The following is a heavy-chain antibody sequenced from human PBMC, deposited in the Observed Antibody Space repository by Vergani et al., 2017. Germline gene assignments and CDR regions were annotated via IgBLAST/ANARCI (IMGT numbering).Heavy chain of an antibody. Sequence: QVQLVESGGGLVKPGGSLRLSCAASGFTFSDHYMSWVRQAPGKGLEWISYMSSGDSIYYADSVKGRFTVSRDNTKNTLYLQMNSLRAEDTAVYYCAKVGRSEVAGTFGAFDIWGQGTMVTVSS. D-gene: IGHD6-19*01. V-gene: IGHV3-11*04. J-gene: IGHJ3*02. CDR3: AKVGRSEVAGTFGAFDI. CDR1: GFTFSDHY. CDR2: MSSGDSI.